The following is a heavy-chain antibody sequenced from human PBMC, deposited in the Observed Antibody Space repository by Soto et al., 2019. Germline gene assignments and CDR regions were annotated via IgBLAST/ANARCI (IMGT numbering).Heavy chain of an antibody. CDR2: MSGSGDST. J-gene: IGHJ5*01. CDR1: GFTFVNYG. Sequence: EVQLLESGGGLELPGGSLRLSCAASGFTFVNYGMGWVRQAPGKGLEWVSSMSGSGDSTYYADSVKGRFTISRDNSKNTRFLQMNSLRAEDTAVYYCAKTTSWSSGSSYWFASWGQGNLVIVSS. D-gene: IGHD1-26*01. CDR3: AKTTSWSSGSSYWFAS. V-gene: IGHV3-23*01.